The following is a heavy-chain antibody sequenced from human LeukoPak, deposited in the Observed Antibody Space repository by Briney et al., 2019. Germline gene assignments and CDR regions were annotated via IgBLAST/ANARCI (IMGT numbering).Heavy chain of an antibody. CDR1: GFPFSNYA. J-gene: IGHJ4*02. CDR3: ANICSSGTCYGDF. Sequence: PGGSLRLSCVVSGFPFSNYAMIWVRQAPGKGLEWVSTISVGGGGTFYADSVKGRFTISRDNSKNTVFLQMNSLTAEDTAVYHCANICSSGTCYGDFWGQGILITVTS. D-gene: IGHD2-15*01. V-gene: IGHV3-23*01. CDR2: ISVGGGGT.